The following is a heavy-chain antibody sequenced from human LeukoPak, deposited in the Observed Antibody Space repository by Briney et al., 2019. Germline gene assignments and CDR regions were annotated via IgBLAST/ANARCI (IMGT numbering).Heavy chain of an antibody. Sequence: GGSLRLSCAASGFTVSSNYMSWVRQAPGKGLEWISAISGSGGSTYYADSVKGRFTISRDNSKNTPYLQMNSLRAEDTAVYYCAKAGGRYFDWFSDYWGQGTLVTVSS. CDR2: ISGSGGST. V-gene: IGHV3-23*01. CDR1: GFTVSSNY. CDR3: AKAGGRYFDWFSDY. D-gene: IGHD3-9*01. J-gene: IGHJ4*02.